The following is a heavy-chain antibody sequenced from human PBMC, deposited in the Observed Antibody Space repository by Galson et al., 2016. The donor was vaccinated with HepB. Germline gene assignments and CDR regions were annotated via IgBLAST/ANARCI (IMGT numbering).Heavy chain of an antibody. J-gene: IGHJ6*03. Sequence: SLRLSCAAFGFTFSTYSINWVRQAPGKGLEWVSSISSSSSYTHYADSMKGRFTIPRDNAKNSLYLQMNSLGAEDTAVYYVARAVASRRNLPYYDYIDVWGKGTTVTGSS. D-gene: IGHD1-14*01. CDR3: ARAVASRRNLPYYDYIDV. CDR1: GFTFSTYS. V-gene: IGHV3-21*01. CDR2: ISSSSSYT.